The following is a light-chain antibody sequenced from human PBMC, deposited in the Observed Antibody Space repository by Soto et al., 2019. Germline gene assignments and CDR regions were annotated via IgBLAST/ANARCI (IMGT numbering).Light chain of an antibody. CDR2: AAS. CDR1: QGISSY. V-gene: IGKV1-8*01. J-gene: IGKJ2*01. CDR3: QQYYTYPQT. Sequence: AIRMTQSPSSFSASTGDRVTITCRASQGISSYLAWCQQKPGKAPKLLVYAASTLQYGVPSRFSGSGSGTDFTLTISCLQSEDFATYFCQQYYTYPQTFGQGTKLEIK.